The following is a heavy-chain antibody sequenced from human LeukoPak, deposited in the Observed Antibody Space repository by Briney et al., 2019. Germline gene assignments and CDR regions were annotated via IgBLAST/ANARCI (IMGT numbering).Heavy chain of an antibody. CDR3: ARLVWLGESPGSWFDS. CDR2: IHYSGST. Sequence: SETLSLTCSVSGGSLTSLFCSWIRQPPGKGLEWIGYIHYSGSTNYNPSLKSRVTISPDTPQNQLFLKLNSVTAADTAVYYCARLVWLGESPGSWFDSWGQGTLATVSS. D-gene: IGHD3-10*01. V-gene: IGHV4-59*11. CDR1: GGSLTSLF. J-gene: IGHJ5*01.